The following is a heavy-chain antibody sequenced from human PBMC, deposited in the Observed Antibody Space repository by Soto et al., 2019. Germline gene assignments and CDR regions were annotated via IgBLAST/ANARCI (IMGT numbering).Heavy chain of an antibody. CDR1: GFTFSRNA. CDR2: ISYVGDNK. V-gene: IGHV3-30-3*01. J-gene: IGHJ6*02. CDR3: ARDRSTMAPYSYYYYGMGL. D-gene: IGHD3-10*01. Sequence: QVQLVESGGGVVQPGRSLRLSCAASGFTFSRNAMHWVSQAPVKGPEWVAVISYVGDNKYYADSVKGRFTISRDNSKNTLYLQMNSLRAEDTAVYYCARDRSTMAPYSYYYYGMGLWGQGTTVTVSS.